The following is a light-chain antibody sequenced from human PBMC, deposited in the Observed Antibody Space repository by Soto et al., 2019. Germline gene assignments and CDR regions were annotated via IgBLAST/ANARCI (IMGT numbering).Light chain of an antibody. Sequence: DIQMTQSPSSLSASVGDRVTITCRARQSITSYLNWYQQNPGKAPHLLIYAASNLQSGVPSRFSGGGSGTEFTLTISSLQPEDFETYFCQQSYTSPWTFGQGNKVEVK. CDR3: QQSYTSPWT. CDR1: QSITSY. CDR2: AAS. V-gene: IGKV1-39*01. J-gene: IGKJ1*01.